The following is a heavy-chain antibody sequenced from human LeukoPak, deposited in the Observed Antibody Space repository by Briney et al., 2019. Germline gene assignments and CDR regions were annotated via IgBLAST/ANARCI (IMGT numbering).Heavy chain of an antibody. CDR3: ARAAMVRGVIFPNWFDP. D-gene: IGHD3-10*01. J-gene: IGHJ5*02. CDR1: GYIFDIYA. CDR2: INTNTGIP. V-gene: IGHV7-4-1*02. Sequence: ASVKVSCKASGYIFDIYAMIWVRQAPGQGLELMGWINTNTGIPTYAQGFTGRFVFSLDTSVSTAYLQISSLKAEDTAVYYCARAAMVRGVIFPNWFDPWGQGTLVTVSS.